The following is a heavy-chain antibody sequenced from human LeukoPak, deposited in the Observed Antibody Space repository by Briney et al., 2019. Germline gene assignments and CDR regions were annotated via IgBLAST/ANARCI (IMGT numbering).Heavy chain of an antibody. Sequence: SETLSLTCTVSGYSISSGYYWGWIRQPPGKGLEWIGSIYHSGSTYYNPSLKSRVTISVDTSKNQFSLKLSSVTAADTAVYYCARVGRYSSSWSRGVGWFDPWGQGTLVTVSS. D-gene: IGHD6-13*01. CDR3: ARVGRYSSSWSRGVGWFDP. CDR1: GYSISSGYY. CDR2: IYHSGST. V-gene: IGHV4-38-2*02. J-gene: IGHJ5*02.